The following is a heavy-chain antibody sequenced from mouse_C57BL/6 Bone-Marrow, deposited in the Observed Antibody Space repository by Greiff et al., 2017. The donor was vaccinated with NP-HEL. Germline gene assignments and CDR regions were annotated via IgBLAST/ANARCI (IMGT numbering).Heavy chain of an antibody. CDR2: INYDGSST. J-gene: IGHJ4*01. Sequence: EVHLVESEGGLVQPGSSMKLSCTASGFTFSDYYMAWVRQVPEKGLEWVANINYDGSSTYYLDSLKSRFIISRDNAKNILYLQMSSLKSEDTATYYCARDGYSYAMDYWGQGTSVTVSS. D-gene: IGHD2-3*01. CDR1: GFTFSDYY. CDR3: ARDGYSYAMDY. V-gene: IGHV5-16*01.